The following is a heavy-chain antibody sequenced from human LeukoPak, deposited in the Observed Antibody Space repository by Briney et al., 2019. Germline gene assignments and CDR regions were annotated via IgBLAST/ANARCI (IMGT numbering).Heavy chain of an antibody. Sequence: ASVKVSCKASGYTFTGYYMHWVRQAPGQGLEWMGWINPNSDGTNYAQKFQGRVTMTRDTSISTAYMELSRLRSDDTAVYYCASEVSRPYYYDSGGSDAFDIWGQGTMVTVSS. CDR2: INPNSDGT. D-gene: IGHD3-22*01. CDR3: ASEVSRPYYYDSGGSDAFDI. V-gene: IGHV1-2*02. CDR1: GYTFTGYY. J-gene: IGHJ3*02.